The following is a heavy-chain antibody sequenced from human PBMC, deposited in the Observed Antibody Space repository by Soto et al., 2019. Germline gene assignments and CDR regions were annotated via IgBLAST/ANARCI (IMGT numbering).Heavy chain of an antibody. CDR3: ARDATRGGILIVPDMDV. J-gene: IGHJ6*02. D-gene: IGHD2-2*01. CDR1: GYTFTDYY. V-gene: IGHV1-2*02. CDR2: ISPISGGT. Sequence: GASVKVSCKASGYTFTDYYMHWVRQAPGQGLEWMGWISPISGGTTYAQKFQGRVTVTRDTSITTAYMDLSSLTSDDTAVYYCARDATRGGILIVPDMDVWGQGTAVTVSS.